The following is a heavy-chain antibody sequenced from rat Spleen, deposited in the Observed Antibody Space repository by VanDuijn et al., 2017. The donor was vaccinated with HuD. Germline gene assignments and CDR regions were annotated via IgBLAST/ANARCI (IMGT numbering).Heavy chain of an antibody. V-gene: IGHV2-41*01. J-gene: IGHJ4*01. D-gene: IGHD5-1*01. CDR3: ARAPGNGYVMDA. Sequence: QVQLKESGPGLVQPSQTLSLTCTVAGFSLINYNVHWVRQPPGKGLEWMGIIWSSGGTQYNSALKSRLSISRDTSKSQVFLQMNSLQTEDTATYYCARAPGNGYVMDAWGQGASVTVSS. CDR1: GFSLINYN. CDR2: IWSSGGT.